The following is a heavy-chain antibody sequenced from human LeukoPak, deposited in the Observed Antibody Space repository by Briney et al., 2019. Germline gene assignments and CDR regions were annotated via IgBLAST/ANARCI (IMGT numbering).Heavy chain of an antibody. D-gene: IGHD3-10*01. CDR1: GYTFTSYA. V-gene: IGHV1-18*01. J-gene: IGHJ5*01. CDR2: ISVYNGNT. Sequence: ASVKVSCKASGYTFTSYAISWVRQAPGQGLEWMGWISVYNGNTNYAQKLQGRVTMTTDTSTRTAYMELRSLRSDDTAVYYCARVWFGELIWFDPWGQGTLVTVSS. CDR3: ARVWFGELIWFDP.